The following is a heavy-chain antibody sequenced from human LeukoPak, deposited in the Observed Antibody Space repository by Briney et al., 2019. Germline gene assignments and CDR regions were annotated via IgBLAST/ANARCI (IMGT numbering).Heavy chain of an antibody. CDR3: AKHTGGASY. D-gene: IGHD2-8*02. CDR2: INHSGST. CDR1: GGSFSGYY. V-gene: IGHV4-34*01. J-gene: IGHJ4*02. Sequence: SETLSLACAVYGGSFSGYYWSWIRQPPGKGLEWIGEINHSGSTNYNPSLKSRVTISVDTSKNQFSLKLSSVTAADTAVYYCAKHTGGASYWGQGTLVTVSS.